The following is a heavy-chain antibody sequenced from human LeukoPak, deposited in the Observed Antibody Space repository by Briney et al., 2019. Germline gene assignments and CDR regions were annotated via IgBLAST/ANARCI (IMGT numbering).Heavy chain of an antibody. D-gene: IGHD6-19*01. CDR2: INPNSGGT. Sequence: GASVKVSCKASGYTFTGYYMHWVRQPPGQGLEWMGWINPNSGGTNYAQKFQGWVTMTRDTSISTAYMELSRLTFDDTAIYYCARGAAGYSGGFGGGMDVWGKGTTVTVSS. CDR3: ARGAAGYSGGFGGGMDV. CDR1: GYTFTGYY. V-gene: IGHV1-2*04. J-gene: IGHJ6*04.